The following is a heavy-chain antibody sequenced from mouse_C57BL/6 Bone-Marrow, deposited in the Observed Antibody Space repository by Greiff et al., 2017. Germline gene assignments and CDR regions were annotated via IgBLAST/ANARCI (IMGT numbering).Heavy chain of an antibody. CDR1: GYAFTNYL. V-gene: IGHV1-54*01. J-gene: IGHJ4*01. Sequence: VQLQQSGAELVRPGTSVKVSCKASGYAFTNYLIEWVKQRPGQGLEWIGVINPGSGGTNYNEKFKGKATLTADKSSSTAYMQLSSLTSEDSAVYFGAREGYYAMDYWGQGTTVTVSS. CDR2: INPGSGGT. CDR3: AREGYYAMDY.